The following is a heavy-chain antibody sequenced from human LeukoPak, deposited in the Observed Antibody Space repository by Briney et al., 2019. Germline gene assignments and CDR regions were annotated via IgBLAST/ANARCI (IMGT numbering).Heavy chain of an antibody. CDR2: INPNTGDT. CDR3: ARAGLTYYYDSSGYYPDY. D-gene: IGHD3-22*01. J-gene: IGHJ4*02. V-gene: IGHV1-2*02. Sequence: ASVKVSCKASGYTFTGYYMHWVRQAPGQGLEWMGWINPNTGDTNYAQKFQGRVTMTRDTSISTAYMELRRLISDDTAVYYCARAGLTYYYDSSGYYPDYWGQGTLVTVSS. CDR1: GYTFTGYY.